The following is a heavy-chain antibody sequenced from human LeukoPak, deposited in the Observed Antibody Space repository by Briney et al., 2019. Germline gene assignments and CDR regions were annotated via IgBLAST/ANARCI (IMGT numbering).Heavy chain of an antibody. J-gene: IGHJ4*02. CDR3: AKEPPHCGADCFSLLDC. Sequence: GGSLRLSCAASGFTFSSYAMSWVRQAPGKGLEWVSAISGSGGSTYYADSVKGRFTISRDISKNTLYLQMNSLRAEDTAVYYAKEPPHCGADCFSLLDCWGQGTLVTVSS. CDR2: ISGSGGST. D-gene: IGHD2-21*02. CDR1: GFTFSSYA. V-gene: IGHV3-23*01.